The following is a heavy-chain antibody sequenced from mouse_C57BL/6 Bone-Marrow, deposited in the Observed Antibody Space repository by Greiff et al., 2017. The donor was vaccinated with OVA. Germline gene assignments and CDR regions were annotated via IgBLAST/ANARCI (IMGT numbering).Heavy chain of an antibody. CDR1: GYTFTSYW. J-gene: IGHJ2*01. V-gene: IGHV1-55*01. CDR3: ARGGGITTVVAHFDY. D-gene: IGHD1-1*01. Sequence: VQLQQPGAELVKPGASVKMSCKASGYTFTSYWITWVKQRPGQGLEWIGDIYPGSGSTNYNEKFKSKATLTVDTSSSTAYMQLSSLTSEDSAVYYCARGGGITTVVAHFDYWGQGTTLTVSS. CDR2: IYPGSGST.